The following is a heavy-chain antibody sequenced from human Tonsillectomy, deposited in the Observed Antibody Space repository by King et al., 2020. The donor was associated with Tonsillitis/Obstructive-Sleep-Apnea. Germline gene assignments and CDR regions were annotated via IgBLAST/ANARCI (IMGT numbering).Heavy chain of an antibody. CDR1: GFTFSDYY. V-gene: IGHV3-11*05. J-gene: IGHJ4*02. CDR3: ARRYCSSTSCYADY. D-gene: IGHD2-2*01. CDR2: ISSSSSYT. Sequence: VQLVESGGGLVKPGGSLRLSCAASGFTFSDYYMSWIRQAPGKGLEWVSYISSSSSYTNYADSVKGRFTISRDNAENSLYLQMNSLRAEDTAVYYCARRYCSSTSCYADYWGQGTLVTVSS.